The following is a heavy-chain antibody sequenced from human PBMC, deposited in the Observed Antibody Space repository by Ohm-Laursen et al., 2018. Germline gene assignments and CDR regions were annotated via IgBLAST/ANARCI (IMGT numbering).Heavy chain of an antibody. Sequence: PSDTLSLTCTVSGDSINNYYWSWIRQPAGKGLEWIGRMYATGSSNYNPSLNSRVTMSVDTSRNQFSLKLTSVTAADTAVYYCAVSEVRYSFTYLADFWGQGTLVTVSS. V-gene: IGHV4-4*07. J-gene: IGHJ4*02. D-gene: IGHD3-9*01. CDR3: AVSEVRYSFTYLADF. CDR1: GDSINNYY. CDR2: MYATGSS.